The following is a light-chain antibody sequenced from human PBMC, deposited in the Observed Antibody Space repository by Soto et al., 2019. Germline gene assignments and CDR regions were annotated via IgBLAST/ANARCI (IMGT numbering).Light chain of an antibody. CDR2: DXS. J-gene: IGKJ1*01. CDR1: PSVSRW. V-gene: IGKV1-5*01. CDR3: QQYTRHPWP. Sequence: IEVTQSPYTLSGSLGDRVTVPXRARPSVSRWFAWYQQKRGXAPKXXXDDXSSLERGGPSRLSGSGSVTEVTLTSSSRQPDDFAVYDCQQYTRHPWPFAQGTKADIK.